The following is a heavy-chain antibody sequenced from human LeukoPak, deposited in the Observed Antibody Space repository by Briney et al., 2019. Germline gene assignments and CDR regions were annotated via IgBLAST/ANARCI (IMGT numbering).Heavy chain of an antibody. CDR3: TREERHCTRSMCAPPPMDV. D-gene: IGHD2-8*01. CDR1: GFTFSSYW. V-gene: IGHV3-7*01. J-gene: IGHJ6*02. Sequence: RGSLRLSCAASGFTFSSYWKSWVRQAPGKGLEWVANIKQDGSEKYYVDSVKGRLTISRENAKNSLYLQINSLRAEDTAVYYCTREERHCTRSMCAPPPMDVWGQGTTVTVSS. CDR2: IKQDGSEK.